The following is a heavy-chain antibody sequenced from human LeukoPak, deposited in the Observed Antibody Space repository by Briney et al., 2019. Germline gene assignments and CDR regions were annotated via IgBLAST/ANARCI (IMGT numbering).Heavy chain of an antibody. J-gene: IGHJ4*02. CDR3: TTDPAALHCSSTSCPVDY. CDR1: GFTFSSYA. V-gene: IGHV3-15*01. D-gene: IGHD2-2*01. CDR2: IKSKTDGGTT. Sequence: GGSLRLSCAASGFTFSSYAMSWVRQAPGKGLEWVGRIKSKTDGGTTDYAAPVKGRFTISRDDSKNTLYLQMNSLKTEDTAVYYCTTDPAALHCSSTSCPVDYWGQGTLVTVSS.